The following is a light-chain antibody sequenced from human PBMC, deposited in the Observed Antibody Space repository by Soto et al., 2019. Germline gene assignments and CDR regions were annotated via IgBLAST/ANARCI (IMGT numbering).Light chain of an antibody. CDR2: DAS. J-gene: IGKJ4*01. CDR1: QSVSRY. CDR3: QQRSDWPIT. V-gene: IGKV3-11*01. Sequence: EIVLTQSPATLSLSPGEIATLSCRASQSVSRYLAWYQQKPGQAPRLLIHDASNRATGIPARFSGSGSGTDFTLTISTLVPEDFAVYYCQQRSDWPITLGGGNKVEIK.